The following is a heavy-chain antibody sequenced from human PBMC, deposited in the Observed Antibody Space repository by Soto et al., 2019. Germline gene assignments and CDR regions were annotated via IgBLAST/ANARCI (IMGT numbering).Heavy chain of an antibody. J-gene: IGHJ4*02. V-gene: IGHV1-69*13. CDR2: IIPIFGTA. CDR1: GGTFSSYA. CDR3: ARVLPAREGWLQTTYYFDY. Sequence: ASVKVSCKASGGTFSSYAISWVRQAPGQGLEWMGGIIPIFGTANYAQKFQGRVTITADESTSTAYMELSSLRSEDTAVYYCARVLPAREGWLQTTYYFDYWGQGTLVTVSS. D-gene: IGHD5-12*01.